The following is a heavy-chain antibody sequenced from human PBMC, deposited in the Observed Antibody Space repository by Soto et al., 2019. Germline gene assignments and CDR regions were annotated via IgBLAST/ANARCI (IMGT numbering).Heavy chain of an antibody. J-gene: IGHJ4*02. CDR2: IYDSGST. Sequence: QVQLQESGPGLVKPSQTLSLTCTVSGGSISSGDYYWSWIRQPPGKGLEWIGYIYDSGSTYYNPSLKSRVTISVDTSKNQFSLKLSSVTAADTAVYYCARRADYDSSGYYFLDYWGQGTLVTVSS. CDR1: GGSISSGDYY. CDR3: ARRADYDSSGYYFLDY. D-gene: IGHD3-22*01. V-gene: IGHV4-30-4*01.